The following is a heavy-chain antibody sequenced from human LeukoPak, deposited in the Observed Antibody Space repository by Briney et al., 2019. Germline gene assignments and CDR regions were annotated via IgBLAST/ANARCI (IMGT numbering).Heavy chain of an antibody. Sequence: SETLSLPCTVSGGSISSSSYYWGWIRQPPGKGLEWIGSIYYTGSTYYNPSLKSRVTISVDTSKNQFSLKLSSVTAADTAVYYCARHPKGVGPVFDIRGQGTMVTVSS. CDR3: ARHPKGVGPVFDI. CDR2: IYYTGST. V-gene: IGHV4-39*01. J-gene: IGHJ3*02. D-gene: IGHD1-26*01. CDR1: GGSISSSSYY.